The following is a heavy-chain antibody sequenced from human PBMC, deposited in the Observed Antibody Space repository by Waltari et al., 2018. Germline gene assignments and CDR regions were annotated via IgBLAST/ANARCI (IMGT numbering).Heavy chain of an antibody. V-gene: IGHV3-48*03. CDR1: GFTFSSYE. D-gene: IGHD3-9*01. Sequence: EVQLVESGGGLVQPGGSLRLSCAASGFTFSSYEMNWVRQAPGKGLEWVSYISSSGSTIYYADSVKGRFTISRDNAKNSLYLQMNSLRAEDTAVYYCAREVVLYDWADFDYWGQGTLVTVSS. J-gene: IGHJ4*02. CDR2: ISSSGSTI. CDR3: AREVVLYDWADFDY.